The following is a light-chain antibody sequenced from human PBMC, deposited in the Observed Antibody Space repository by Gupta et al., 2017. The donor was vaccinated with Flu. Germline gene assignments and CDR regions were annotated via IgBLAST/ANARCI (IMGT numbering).Light chain of an antibody. V-gene: IGKV1-39*01. CDR1: QNIDAS. J-gene: IGKJ5*01. CDR3: QQTSSSPFT. CDR2: HAS. Sequence: PSSLSAAVGDRATITCRANQNIDASLNWYQQRPGQSPTPLIYHASTLGSGVPSRFSGSGSGTDFTLSINKLQPEDFATYHCQQTSSSPFTFGQGTRLDI.